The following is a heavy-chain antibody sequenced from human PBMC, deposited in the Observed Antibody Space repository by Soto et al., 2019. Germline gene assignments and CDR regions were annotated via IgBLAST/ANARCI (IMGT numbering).Heavy chain of an antibody. CDR2: IYYSGST. D-gene: IGHD6-13*01. Sequence: SETLSLTCTVSGGSISSYYWSWIRQPPGKGLEWIGYIYYSGSTNYNPSLKSRVTISVDTSKNQFSLKLSSVTAADTAVYYCARHSSSWWASGLDYWGQGTLVTVSS. CDR1: GGSISSYY. J-gene: IGHJ4*02. CDR3: ARHSSSWWASGLDY. V-gene: IGHV4-59*08.